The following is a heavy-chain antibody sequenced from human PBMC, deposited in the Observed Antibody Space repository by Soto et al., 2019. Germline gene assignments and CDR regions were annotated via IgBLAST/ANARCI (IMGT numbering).Heavy chain of an antibody. CDR3: SINLRFLEWLPWFYYYYMDV. V-gene: IGHV3-23*01. CDR1: GFTFSSYA. CDR2: ISGSGGST. Sequence: PGGSLRLSCAASGFTFSSYAMSWVRQAPGKGLEWVSAISGSGGSTYYADNVKGRFTISRDNSKNTLNLQMNSLRAEDTAVYYFSINLRFLEWLPWFYYYYMDVWGKGTTVTVSS. D-gene: IGHD3-3*01. J-gene: IGHJ6*03.